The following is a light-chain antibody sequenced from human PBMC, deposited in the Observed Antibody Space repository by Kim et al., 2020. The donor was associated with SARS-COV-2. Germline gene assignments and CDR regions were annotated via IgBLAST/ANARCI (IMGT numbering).Light chain of an antibody. CDR2: ATS. J-gene: IGKJ2*01. CDR1: QSISSY. Sequence: SESVGDRFTITCRASQSISSYLNWYHQKPGKAPKLLIYATSSLQSGVPSRFSGSGSGTDFTLTISSLQPEDFATYYCQQSYSTPPTFGQGTKLEI. CDR3: QQSYSTPPT. V-gene: IGKV1-39*01.